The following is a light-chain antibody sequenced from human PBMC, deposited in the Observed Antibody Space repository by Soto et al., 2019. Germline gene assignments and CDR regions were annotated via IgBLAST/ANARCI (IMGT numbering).Light chain of an antibody. CDR3: QQYNNWPTT. J-gene: IGKJ1*01. CDR1: QSVSSN. Sequence: EIVMTQSPATLSVSPGERATLSCRASQSVSSNLAWYQHKPGQAPRLLIYGASTRATGIPARFSGSGSGTEFTLIISSLQSEDVAVYYCQQYNNWPTTVGQGTKVELK. CDR2: GAS. V-gene: IGKV3-15*01.